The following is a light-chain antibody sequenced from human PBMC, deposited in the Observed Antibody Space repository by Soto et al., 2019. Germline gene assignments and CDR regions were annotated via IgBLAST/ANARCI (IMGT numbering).Light chain of an antibody. CDR3: QQYDDFPLT. Sequence: DIQMTQSPSSLSASLGDRVTITCQASQDISKYLNWYQQKPGKAPKLLIYDAWYLETGVPPRFSGSGSGTDFTLTISSLQPEDIATYFCQQYDDFPLTFGGGTKVEIK. J-gene: IGKJ4*01. CDR1: QDISKY. CDR2: DAW. V-gene: IGKV1-33*01.